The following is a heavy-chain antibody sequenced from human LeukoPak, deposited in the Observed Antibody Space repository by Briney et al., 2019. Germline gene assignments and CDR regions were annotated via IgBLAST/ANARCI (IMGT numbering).Heavy chain of an antibody. CDR2: INWNGGST. V-gene: IGHV3-20*01. CDR1: GFTFDDYG. J-gene: IGHJ3*02. D-gene: IGHD3-10*01. Sequence: GGSLRLSCAASGFTFDDYGMSWVRQAPGKGLEWVSSINWNGGSTGYADSVKGRFTISRDNAKNSLYLQMNSLRAEDTALYHCARVTTYYGSGSYGDAFDIWGQGTMVTVSS. CDR3: ARVTTYYGSGSYGDAFDI.